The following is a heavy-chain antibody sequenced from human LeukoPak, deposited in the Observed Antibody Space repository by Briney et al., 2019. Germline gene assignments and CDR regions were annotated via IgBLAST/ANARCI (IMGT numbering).Heavy chain of an antibody. CDR2: SNHRGRR. CDR3: AREGRELLWFGEFRNWFDP. V-gene: IGHV4-34*01. CDR1: GGSFSGYY. D-gene: IGHD3-10*01. J-gene: IGHJ5*02. Sequence: SETLSLTCAVYGGSFSGYYWSGLGQPPGKGVEGIGESNHRGRRNYNPSRKSRGTISVDKSKNQYSLKLSSVPAADTAVYYCAREGRELLWFGEFRNWFDPWGQGTLVTVSS.